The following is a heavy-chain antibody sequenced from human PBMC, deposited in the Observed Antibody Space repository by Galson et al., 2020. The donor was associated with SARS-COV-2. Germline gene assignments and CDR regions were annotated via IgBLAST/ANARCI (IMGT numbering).Heavy chain of an antibody. J-gene: IGHJ3*02. Sequence: RGSLRLSCAASGFTFSTYWMTWVRQAHGNGLEWVANINKNGSEKYYVDSVRGRFTISRDPAKNSLYLQMNSLRAEDTAVYYCARRTYYYDSSGYSNAFDIWGQGTMVTVSS. CDR2: INKNGSEK. V-gene: IGHV3-7*03. D-gene: IGHD3-22*01. CDR1: GFTFSTYW. CDR3: ARRTYYYDSSGYSNAFDI.